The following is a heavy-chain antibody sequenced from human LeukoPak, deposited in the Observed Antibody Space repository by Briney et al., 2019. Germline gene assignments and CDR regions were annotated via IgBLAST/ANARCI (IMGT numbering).Heavy chain of an antibody. D-gene: IGHD5-18*01. CDR1: GFTFSNYA. V-gene: IGHV3-30*04. CDR3: AKALGYSYEGY. CDR2: ISYDGSRK. J-gene: IGHJ4*02. Sequence: GGSLRLSCAASGFTFSNYATHWVRQAPGKGLEWVAVISYDGSRKYYSDSVKGRLTISRDNSKNTVYVQMNSLRVEDTAVYYCAKALGYSYEGYWGQGTLVTVSS.